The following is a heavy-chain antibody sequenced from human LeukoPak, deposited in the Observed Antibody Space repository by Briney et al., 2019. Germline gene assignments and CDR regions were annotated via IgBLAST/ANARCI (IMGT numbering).Heavy chain of an antibody. D-gene: IGHD2-2*01. CDR3: AGLCTSINCDGPNWFDP. V-gene: IGHV3-21*01. J-gene: IGHJ5*02. Sequence: PGGSLRLSCAASGFTFSSYSMNWVRQAPGKGLEWVSFISSSSSHIYYADSVKGRFTISRDNAKNSLYLQMNSLRAEDTAMYYCAGLCTSINCDGPNWFDPWGQGTLVTVSS. CDR2: ISSSSSHI. CDR1: GFTFSSYS.